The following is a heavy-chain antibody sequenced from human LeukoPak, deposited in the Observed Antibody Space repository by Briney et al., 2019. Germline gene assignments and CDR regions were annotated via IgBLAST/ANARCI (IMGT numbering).Heavy chain of an antibody. CDR2: IRYDGSNK. Sequence: HPGGSLRLSCAASGFTFSNYGMHWVRQAPGKGLEWVAFIRYDGSNKYFADSVKGRFTISRDNSKNTLFLQMNSLRAEDAAVYYCAKAQEYYYDNSGYYREGYYLDYWGQGTLVTVSS. CDR1: GFTFSNYG. V-gene: IGHV3-30*02. D-gene: IGHD3-22*01. J-gene: IGHJ4*02. CDR3: AKAQEYYYDNSGYYREGYYLDY.